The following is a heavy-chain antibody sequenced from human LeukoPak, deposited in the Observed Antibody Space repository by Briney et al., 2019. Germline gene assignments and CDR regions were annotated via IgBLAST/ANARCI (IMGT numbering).Heavy chain of an antibody. CDR2: INHSGST. J-gene: IGHJ4*02. CDR1: GGSFSGYY. Sequence: SETLSLTCAVYGGSFSGYYWSWIRQPPGKGLEWIGEINHSGSTNHNPSLKSRVTISVDTSKNQFSLNLSSVPAADTAVYYCARPHEYQLQSAYFASWGQGTLATVSP. CDR3: ARPHEYQLQSAYFAS. V-gene: IGHV4-34*01. D-gene: IGHD2-2*01.